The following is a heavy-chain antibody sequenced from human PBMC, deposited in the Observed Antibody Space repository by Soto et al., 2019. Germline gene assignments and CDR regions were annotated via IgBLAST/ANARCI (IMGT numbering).Heavy chain of an antibody. V-gene: IGHV3-23*01. CDR3: AKDPNGHSSGWYFDY. J-gene: IGHJ4*02. D-gene: IGHD6-19*01. CDR1: GFTFSSYA. Sequence: PGRSLRLSCAASGFTFSSYAMSWVRQAPGKGLEWVSGISGSGGSTYYADSVKGRFTSSRDNSKNTLYLQMNSLRAEDTAVYYCAKDPNGHSSGWYFDYWGQGTLVTASS. CDR2: ISGSGGST.